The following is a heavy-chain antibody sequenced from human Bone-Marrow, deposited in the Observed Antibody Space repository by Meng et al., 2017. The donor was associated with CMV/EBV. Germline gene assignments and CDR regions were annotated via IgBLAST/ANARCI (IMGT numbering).Heavy chain of an antibody. J-gene: IGHJ4*02. CDR2: IRYDGSNK. D-gene: IGHD6-6*01. Sequence: GGFLKIHCAASGFTFSSYAMSWVRQAPGKGLEWVAFIRYDGSNKYYADSVKGRFTISRDNSKNTLYLQMNSLRAEDTAVYYCAKELILYSSSSLADYWGQGTLVTVSS. V-gene: IGHV3-30*02. CDR1: GFTFSSYA. CDR3: AKELILYSSSSLADY.